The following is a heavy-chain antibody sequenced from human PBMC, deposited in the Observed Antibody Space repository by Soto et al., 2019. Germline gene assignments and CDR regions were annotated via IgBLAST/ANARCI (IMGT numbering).Heavy chain of an antibody. CDR1: GFTFSSYA. CDR3: ARDRGQYGDFDY. CDR2: ISYDGSNK. V-gene: IGHV3-30-3*01. D-gene: IGHD4-17*01. Sequence: GALRLSCAASGFTFSSYAMHWVRQAPGKGLEWVAVISYDGSNKYYADSVKGRFTISRDNSKNTLYLQMNSLRAEDTAVYYCARDRGQYGDFDYWGQGTLVTVSS. J-gene: IGHJ4*02.